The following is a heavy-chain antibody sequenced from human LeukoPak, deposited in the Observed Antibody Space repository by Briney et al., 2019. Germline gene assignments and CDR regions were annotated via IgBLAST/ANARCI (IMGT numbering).Heavy chain of an antibody. D-gene: IGHD6-19*01. CDR2: INPNSGGT. CDR1: GYTFTGYY. J-gene: IGHJ6*03. Sequence: ASVKVSCKASGYTFTGYYMHWVRQAPGQGLEWMGWINPNSGGTNYAQKFQGRVTMTRDTSISTAYMELSRLRSDDTAVYYCARGTNKAVAGPTLKDYYYYYMDVWGKGTTVTVSS. CDR3: ARGTNKAVAGPTLKDYYYYYMDV. V-gene: IGHV1-2*02.